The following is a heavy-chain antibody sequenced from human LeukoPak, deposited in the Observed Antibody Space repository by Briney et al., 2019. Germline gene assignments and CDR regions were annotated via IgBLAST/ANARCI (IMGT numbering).Heavy chain of an antibody. CDR1: HVSISTYY. D-gene: IGHD3-10*01. Sequence: SETLSLTGTVSHVSISTYYWSWIRQPPGKGLEWMGYIHHTGSTNYNPSLKSRVTISVDTSKRQVYLTLRSVTAADTAVYYCARDIYGSGHGWFDTWGQGRLVAVSS. J-gene: IGHJ5*02. CDR3: ARDIYGSGHGWFDT. CDR2: IHHTGST. V-gene: IGHV4-59*01.